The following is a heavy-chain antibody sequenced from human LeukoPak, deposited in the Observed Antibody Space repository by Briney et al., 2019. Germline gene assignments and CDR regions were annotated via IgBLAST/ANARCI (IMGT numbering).Heavy chain of an antibody. CDR1: GFTFSSYG. V-gene: IGHV3-30*18. CDR2: ISYDGSNK. D-gene: IGHD3-10*01. J-gene: IGHJ3*02. CDR3: AKGRGAFDI. Sequence: GGSLRLSCAASGFTFSSYGMHWVRQAPGKGLEWVAVISYDGSNKYYADSVKGRFTISRDNSKNTLYLQMNSLRAEDTAVYYCAKGRGAFDIWGQGTMVTVSS.